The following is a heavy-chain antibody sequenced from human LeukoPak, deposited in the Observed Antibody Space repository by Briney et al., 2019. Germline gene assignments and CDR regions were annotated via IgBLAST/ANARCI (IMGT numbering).Heavy chain of an antibody. D-gene: IGHD2-2*02. CDR3: ARGPMVPAAIKGWNY. J-gene: IGHJ4*02. V-gene: IGHV1-46*01. Sequence: ASVKVSCKASGYTFTSYYMHWVRQAPGQGLEWMGIINPSGGSTSYAQKFQGRVTMTRDTSTSTVYMELISLRSEDTAVYYCARGPMVPAAIKGWNYWGQGTLVTVSS. CDR2: INPSGGST. CDR1: GYTFTSYY.